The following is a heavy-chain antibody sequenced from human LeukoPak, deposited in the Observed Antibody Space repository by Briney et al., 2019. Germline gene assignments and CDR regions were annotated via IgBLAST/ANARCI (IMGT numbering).Heavy chain of an antibody. Sequence: ARSLRLSCAVSGFTFSSYAMHWVRQAPGKGLEWVAVISYDGSNKYYADSVKGRFTISRDNSKNTLYLQMNSLRAEDTAVYYCARALSRIAAAGTSGADYWGQGTLVTVSS. V-gene: IGHV3-30*04. CDR3: ARALSRIAAAGTSGADY. CDR2: ISYDGSNK. CDR1: GFTFSSYA. D-gene: IGHD6-13*01. J-gene: IGHJ4*02.